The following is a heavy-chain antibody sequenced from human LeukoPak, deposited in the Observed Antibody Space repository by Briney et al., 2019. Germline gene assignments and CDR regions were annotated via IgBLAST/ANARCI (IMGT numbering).Heavy chain of an antibody. Sequence: TSETLSLTCTVSGGSVSSSIYYWSWIRQPPGKGLEWIGSIYYSGSTSYNPSLKSRVTISVDTSKNQFSLKLTSVTAADTAVYYCACGNDILTGYVFDFWGQGTLVTVSS. CDR3: ACGNDILTGYVFDF. D-gene: IGHD3-9*01. V-gene: IGHV4-39*01. CDR1: GGSVSSSIYY. CDR2: IYYSGST. J-gene: IGHJ4*02.